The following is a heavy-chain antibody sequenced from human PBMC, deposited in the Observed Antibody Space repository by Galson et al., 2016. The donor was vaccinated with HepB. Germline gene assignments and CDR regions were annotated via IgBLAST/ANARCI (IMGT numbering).Heavy chain of an antibody. J-gene: IGHJ6*02. V-gene: IGHV3-33*01. CDR3: ARDRRGLYYYGMDV. Sequence: SLRLSCAASGFTFSSYAMHWVRQAPGKGLEWVAVIRYDGNKKYYADSVKGRFTISRDNSKNTLYLQMNSLRAEDTAVYYCARDRRGLYYYGMDVWGQGTTVTVS. CDR1: GFTFSSYA. CDR2: IRYDGNKK. D-gene: IGHD3-10*01.